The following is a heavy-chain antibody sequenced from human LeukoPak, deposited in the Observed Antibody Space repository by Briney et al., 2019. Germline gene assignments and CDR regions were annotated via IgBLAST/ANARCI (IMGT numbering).Heavy chain of an antibody. CDR2: IYYSGST. CDR3: ARDLTPAGVVINPYFDY. D-gene: IGHD3-3*01. J-gene: IGHJ4*02. CDR1: GGSVSSGSYY. Sequence: SETLSLTCTVSGGSVSSGSYYWSWIRQPPGKGLEWIGYIYYSGSTNYNPSLKSRVTISVDTSKNQFSLKLNSVTAADTAVYYCARDLTPAGVVINPYFDYWGQGTLVTVSS. V-gene: IGHV4-61*01.